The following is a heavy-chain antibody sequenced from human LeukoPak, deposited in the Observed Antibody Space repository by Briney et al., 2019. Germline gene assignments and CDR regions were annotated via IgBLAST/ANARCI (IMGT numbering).Heavy chain of an antibody. CDR3: ARSITGGAFDI. D-gene: IGHD3-3*01. CDR1: GYTFTGYY. Sequence: GASVKVSCKASGYTFTGYYMHWVRQAPGQGLEWMGRINPNSGGINYAQKFQGRVTMTRDTSISTAYMELSRLRSDDTAVYYCARSITGGAFDIWGQGIMVTVSS. CDR2: INPNSGGI. V-gene: IGHV1-2*06. J-gene: IGHJ3*02.